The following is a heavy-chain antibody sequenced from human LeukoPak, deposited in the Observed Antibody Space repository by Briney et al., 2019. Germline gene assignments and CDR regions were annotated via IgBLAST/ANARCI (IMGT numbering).Heavy chain of an antibody. CDR2: ITWNSNTI. CDR3: AKDLGRVYYYGRLDY. Sequence: PGRSLRLSCVASGFTFDDYAMHWVRQVPGKGLEWVSGITWNSNTIRYADSVKGRFTISRDNAKNSLYLQMNSLRPEDTALYYCAKDLGRVYYYGRLDYWGQGILETVS. J-gene: IGHJ4*02. V-gene: IGHV3-9*01. CDR1: GFTFDDYA. D-gene: IGHD3-10*01.